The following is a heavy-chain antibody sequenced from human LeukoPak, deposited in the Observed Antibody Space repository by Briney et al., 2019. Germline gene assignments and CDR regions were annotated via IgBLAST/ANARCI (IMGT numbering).Heavy chain of an antibody. CDR1: GFTFSSYA. CDR2: ISSSGRNT. J-gene: IGHJ4*02. D-gene: IGHD5-18*01. CDR3: AKDEGFNYGVDH. Sequence: TGGSLRLSCSASGFTFSSYAMSWVRQAPGKGLEWVSAISSSGRNTYYTDSVKGRFTVSRDNSKNTLFLQMSRLRAEDTAVYFCAKDEGFNYGVDHWGQGTLVTVSS. V-gene: IGHV3-23*01.